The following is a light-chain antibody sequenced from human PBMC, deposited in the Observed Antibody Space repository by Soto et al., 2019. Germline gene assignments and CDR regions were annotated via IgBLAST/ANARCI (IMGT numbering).Light chain of an antibody. CDR2: GAS. J-gene: IGKJ2*01. CDR1: QRVNSN. Sequence: DIQMTQSPSSLSASVGDRATITCRASQRVNSNLNWYQQKPGKAPKLLIYGASNWQSGVPARFSGSGSGTDFTLTISSLQPEDYATYSCQQSYSSPPTFGQGTKLQIK. V-gene: IGKV1-39*01. CDR3: QQSYSSPPT.